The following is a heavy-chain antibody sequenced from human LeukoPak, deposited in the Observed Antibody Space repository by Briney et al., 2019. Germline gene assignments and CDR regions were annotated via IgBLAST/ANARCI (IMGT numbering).Heavy chain of an antibody. V-gene: IGHV3-9*01. CDR1: GFTFDDYA. J-gene: IGHJ3*02. CDR3: AKGRYYDILTGSGGAFDI. Sequence: GGSLRLSCAASGFTFDDYAMHWVRQAPGKGLEWVSGISWNSGSIGYADSVKGRFTISRDNAKNSLYLQMNSLRAEDTALYYCAKGRYYDILTGSGGAFDIWGQGTMVTVSS. CDR2: ISWNSGSI. D-gene: IGHD3-9*01.